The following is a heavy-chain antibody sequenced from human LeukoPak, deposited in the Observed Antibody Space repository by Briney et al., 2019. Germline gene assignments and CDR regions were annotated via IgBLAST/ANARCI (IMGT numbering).Heavy chain of an antibody. D-gene: IGHD5-18*01. CDR3: TRDVGHSALAN. CDR1: GYTFSTYW. V-gene: IGHV3-7*01. Sequence: GGSLRLSCVGSGYTFSTYWMSWVRRPPGKGPEWVANTNPDGSDKYYADSVKGRFTISRDNSKNTLYLQMNSLRAEDTAVYYCTRDVGHSALANWGQGVLVTVSS. J-gene: IGHJ4*02. CDR2: TNPDGSDK.